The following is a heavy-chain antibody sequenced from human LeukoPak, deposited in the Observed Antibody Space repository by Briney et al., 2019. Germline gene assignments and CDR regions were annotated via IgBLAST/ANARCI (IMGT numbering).Heavy chain of an antibody. D-gene: IGHD6-19*01. CDR3: TTEWPNSSGWYYFDY. Sequence: PGGSLRLSCTASRFTFSNAWMTWVRQAPGKGLEWVGRIKNTTEGGTPDYAAALKGRFIISRDDSRNTLYLQMNSLKTEDAAVYYCTTEWPNSSGWYYFDYWGQGTLVTVSS. CDR2: IKNTTEGGTP. V-gene: IGHV3-15*01. CDR1: RFTFSNAW. J-gene: IGHJ4*02.